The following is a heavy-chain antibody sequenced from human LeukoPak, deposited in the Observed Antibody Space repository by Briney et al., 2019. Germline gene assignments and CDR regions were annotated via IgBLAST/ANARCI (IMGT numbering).Heavy chain of an antibody. D-gene: IGHD4-17*01. CDR2: ISYDGSNK. V-gene: IGHV3-30*04. CDR3: ARDDYGDFLAFDI. CDR1: GFTFSSYA. Sequence: GGSLRLSCAASGFTFSSYAMHWVRQAPGKGLEWVAVISYDGSNKYYADSVKGRFTISRDNSKNTLYLQMNSLRAEDTAVYYCARDDYGDFLAFDIWGQGTMVTVSS. J-gene: IGHJ3*02.